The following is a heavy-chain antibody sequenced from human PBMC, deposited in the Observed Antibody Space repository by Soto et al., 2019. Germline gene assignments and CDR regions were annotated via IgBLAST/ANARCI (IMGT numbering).Heavy chain of an antibody. D-gene: IGHD5-12*01. CDR3: SHRSGYVRAFDI. Sequence: QITLKESGPTLVKPTQTLTMTCTIYGFSLSRSGVGAGLIRHPPGKAAEWLALIYWVEEKRYSPSLNRRLTITKDTSKDQVVLTMTNVDPVDTATYYCSHRSGYVRAFDIWGQGTMVTVSS. V-gene: IGHV2-5*02. J-gene: IGHJ3*02. CDR2: IYWVEEK. CDR1: GFSLSRSGVG.